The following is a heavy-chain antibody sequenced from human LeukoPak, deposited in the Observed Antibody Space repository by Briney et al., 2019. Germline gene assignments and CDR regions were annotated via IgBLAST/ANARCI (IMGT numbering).Heavy chain of an antibody. CDR3: ARDSWEYMLDY. V-gene: IGHV4-39*02. D-gene: IGHD1-26*01. CDR2: IYYSGNT. Sequence: SETLSLTCTVSGGSIFSSNSYWGWIRQPPGKGLEWIGSIYYSGNTYYNASLKSRVTISVDTSKNQFSLKLNSVTAADTAVYYCARDSWEYMLDYWGQGTLVTVSS. J-gene: IGHJ4*02. CDR1: GGSIFSSNSY.